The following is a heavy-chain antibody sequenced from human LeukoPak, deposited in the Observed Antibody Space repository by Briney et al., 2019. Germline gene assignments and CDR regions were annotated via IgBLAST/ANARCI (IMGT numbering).Heavy chain of an antibody. CDR2: ISHSGTT. J-gene: IGHJ3*02. CDR3: ARKYCSTTSCSYGFDI. D-gene: IGHD2-2*01. CDR1: GGSFSGYY. V-gene: IGHV4-34*01. Sequence: SETLSLTCAVYGGSFSGYYWSWIRQPPGKGLEWIGEISHSGTTDYNPSLESRLTISVDTSKKQFSLKLTSVTAADTAVYFCARKYCSTTSCSYGFDIWGQGTMVTVSS.